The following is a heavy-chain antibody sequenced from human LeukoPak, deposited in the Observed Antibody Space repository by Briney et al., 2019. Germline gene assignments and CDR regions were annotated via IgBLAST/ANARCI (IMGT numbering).Heavy chain of an antibody. CDR1: GFTFSSYG. J-gene: IGHJ4*02. Sequence: PGGSLRLSCAASGFTFSSYGMHWVRQAPGKGLEWVAVIWYDGSNKYYADSVKGRFTISRDNSKNTLYLQMNSLRAEDTAVYYCARDPPDYYDSSGYSDWGQGTLVTVS. CDR3: ARDPPDYYDSSGYSD. V-gene: IGHV3-33*01. CDR2: IWYDGSNK. D-gene: IGHD3-22*01.